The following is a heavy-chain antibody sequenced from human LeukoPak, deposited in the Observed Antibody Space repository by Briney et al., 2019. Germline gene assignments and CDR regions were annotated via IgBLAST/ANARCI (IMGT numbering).Heavy chain of an antibody. J-gene: IGHJ4*02. CDR1: GYTFTGYY. CDR2: INPNSGGT. V-gene: IGHV1-2*02. CDR3: ARWLGWDIVLMVYALDY. Sequence: GASVKVSCKASGYTFTGYYMHWVRQAPGQGLEWMGWINPNSGGTNYAQKFQGRVTMTRDTSISTAYMELSRLRPDDTAVYYCARWLGWDIVLMVYALDYWGQGTLVTVSS. D-gene: IGHD2-8*01.